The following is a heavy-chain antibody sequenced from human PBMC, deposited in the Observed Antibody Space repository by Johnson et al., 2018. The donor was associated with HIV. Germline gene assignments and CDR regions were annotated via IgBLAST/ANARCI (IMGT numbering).Heavy chain of an antibody. V-gene: IGHV3-30*03. CDR3: ARRVEGRRSANDAFDI. D-gene: IGHD1-1*01. J-gene: IGHJ3*02. CDR2: ISYDGNNK. Sequence: QMLLVESGGGVVQPGRSLRLSCVASGFTFSSYGMHWVRQAPGKGLEWVAVISYDGNNKYYADSVKGRVTISRDNSKNTVYLQMNSLRAEDTAVYYCARRVEGRRSANDAFDIWGQGTMVTVSS. CDR1: GFTFSSYG.